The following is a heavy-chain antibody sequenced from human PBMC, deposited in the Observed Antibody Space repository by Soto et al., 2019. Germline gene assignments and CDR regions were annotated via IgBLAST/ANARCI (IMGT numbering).Heavy chain of an antibody. V-gene: IGHV4-39*01. CDR2: VYYSGST. J-gene: IGHJ4*02. CDR3: GRLEGLATISYYFDY. Sequence: SETLSLTCSVSGGSISSSGHYWGWVRQPPGKGLEWIGGVYYSGSTYYNPSLESRVTISVDKSKNQSSLKLMSLSAADTAVYYCGRLEGLATISYYFDYWGQGALVTVSS. D-gene: IGHD3-9*01. CDR1: GGSISSSGHY.